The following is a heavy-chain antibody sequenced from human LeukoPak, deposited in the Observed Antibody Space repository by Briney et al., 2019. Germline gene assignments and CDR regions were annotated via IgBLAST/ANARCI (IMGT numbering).Heavy chain of an antibody. CDR3: ASSPSGWFNFDY. D-gene: IGHD6-19*01. V-gene: IGHV3-53*01. CDR1: GFTVSSNY. J-gene: IGHJ4*02. CDR2: IYSGGST. Sequence: GGSLRLSCAASGFTVSSNYMSWVRQAPGKGLEWVSVIYSGGSTYYAASVKGRFTISRDNSKNTLYLQMNSLRAEDTAVYYCASSPSGWFNFDYWGQGTLVTVSS.